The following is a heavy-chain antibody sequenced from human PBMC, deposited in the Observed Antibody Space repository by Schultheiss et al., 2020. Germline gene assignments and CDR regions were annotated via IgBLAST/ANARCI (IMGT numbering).Heavy chain of an antibody. CDR3: AREGPGYDSSLLKAFDI. CDR1: GYTFTGYY. D-gene: IGHD3-22*01. CDR2: INPNSGGT. Sequence: ASVKVSCKASGYTFTGYYMHWVRQAPGQGLEWMGWINPNSGGTNYAQKFQGRVTMTRDTSISTAYMELSRLRSDDTAVYYCAREGPGYDSSLLKAFDIWGQGTMVNVSS. J-gene: IGHJ3*02. V-gene: IGHV1-2*02.